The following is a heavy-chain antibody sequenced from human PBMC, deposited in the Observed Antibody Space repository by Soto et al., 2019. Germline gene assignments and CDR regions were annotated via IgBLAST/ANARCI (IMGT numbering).Heavy chain of an antibody. J-gene: IGHJ6*02. CDR3: ATSVGIAPTGEDGMDV. CDR1: GGTFSIYG. CDR2: IIPILTTP. Sequence: SVKVSCKASGGTFSIYGFSWVRQAPGQGPEWIGGIIPILTTPNYAQKFQGRVTIVADEPTTTVYMELSSLKFEDTAVYYCATSVGIAPTGEDGMDVWGQRTSVTVSS. V-gene: IGHV1-69*13. D-gene: IGHD2-8*02.